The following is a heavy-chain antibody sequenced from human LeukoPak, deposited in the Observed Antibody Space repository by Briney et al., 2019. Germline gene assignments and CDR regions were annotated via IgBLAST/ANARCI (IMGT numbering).Heavy chain of an antibody. CDR1: GGSISNNTYY. J-gene: IGHJ4*02. D-gene: IGHD5-24*01. CDR2: LDYSAST. Sequence: SETLSLTRTVSGGSISNNTYYWGWIRQPPGKGLEWIGSLDYSASTYYSPSLKSRVTISVDTSKNQFSLRLSSVTAADTAVYYCARRGYERWLQIPRATHRTSFDYWGQGTLVTVSS. V-gene: IGHV4-39*07. CDR3: ARRGYERWLQIPRATHRTSFDY.